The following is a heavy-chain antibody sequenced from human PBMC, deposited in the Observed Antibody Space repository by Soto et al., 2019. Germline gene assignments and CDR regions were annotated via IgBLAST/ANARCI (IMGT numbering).Heavy chain of an antibody. Sequence: ASVKVSCKASGYTFTSYGISWVRQAPGQGLEWMGWISAYNGNTNYAQKNQGRVNMTTDTSTSTAYKELRRLRSDDTAVYYCGRSYTLSIVGPLAPFDYWGHGTLVTVSS. J-gene: IGHJ4*01. V-gene: IGHV1-18*01. CDR3: GRSYTLSIVGPLAPFDY. CDR1: GYTFTSYG. CDR2: ISAYNGNT. D-gene: IGHD1-26*01.